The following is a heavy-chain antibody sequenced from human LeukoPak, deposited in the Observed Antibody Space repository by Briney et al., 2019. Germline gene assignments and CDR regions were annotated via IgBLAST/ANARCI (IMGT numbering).Heavy chain of an antibody. Sequence: PSETLSLTCTVSGGSISSGDYYWSWIRQPPGKGLEWIGYIYYSGSTNYNPSLKSRVTISVDTSKNQFSLKLSSVTAADTAVYYCAREKRRGVVDYWGQGTLVTVSS. D-gene: IGHD1-1*01. J-gene: IGHJ4*02. V-gene: IGHV4-61*08. CDR2: IYYSGST. CDR3: AREKRRGVVDY. CDR1: GGSISSGDYY.